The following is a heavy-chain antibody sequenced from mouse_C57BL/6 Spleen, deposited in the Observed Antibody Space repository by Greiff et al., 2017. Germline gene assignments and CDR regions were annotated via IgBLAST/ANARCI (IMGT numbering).Heavy chain of an antibody. CDR1: GFNIKDDY. J-gene: IGHJ3*01. CDR2: IDPENGDT. D-gene: IGHD4-1*01. V-gene: IGHV14-4*01. Sequence: VQLQQSGAELVRPGASVKLSCTASGFNIKDDYMHWVKQRPEQGLEWIGWIDPENGDTEYASKFQGKATITADTSSNTAYLQLSSLTSEDTAGYYCTTPLGGCAYWGQGTLVTVSA. CDR3: TTPLGGCAY.